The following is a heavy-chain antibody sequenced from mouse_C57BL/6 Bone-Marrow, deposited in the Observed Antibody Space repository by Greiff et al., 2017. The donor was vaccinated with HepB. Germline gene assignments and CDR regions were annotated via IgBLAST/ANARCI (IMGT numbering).Heavy chain of an antibody. J-gene: IGHJ4*01. CDR2: IYPGSGNT. Sequence: QVQLQQSGAELVRPGASVKLSCKASGYTFTDYYINWVKQRPGQGLEWIARIYPGSGNTYYNEKFKGKATLTAEKSSSTAYMQLSSLTSEDSAVYFCARQKLGMDYWGQGTSVTVSS. D-gene: IGHD4-1*01. CDR1: GYTFTDYY. V-gene: IGHV1-76*01. CDR3: ARQKLGMDY.